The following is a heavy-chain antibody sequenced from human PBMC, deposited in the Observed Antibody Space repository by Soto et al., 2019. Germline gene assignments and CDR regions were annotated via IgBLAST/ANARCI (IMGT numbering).Heavy chain of an antibody. CDR1: GYTFTSYA. V-gene: IGHV1-3*01. CDR2: INAGNGNT. Sequence: ASVKVSCKPSGYTFTSYAMHWVRQAPGQRLEWMGWINAGNGNTKYSQKFQGRVTITRDTSASTAYMELSSLRSEDTAVYYCARAGPYCSSTSCPTVFDYWGQGTLVTVSS. J-gene: IGHJ4*02. CDR3: ARAGPYCSSTSCPTVFDY. D-gene: IGHD2-2*01.